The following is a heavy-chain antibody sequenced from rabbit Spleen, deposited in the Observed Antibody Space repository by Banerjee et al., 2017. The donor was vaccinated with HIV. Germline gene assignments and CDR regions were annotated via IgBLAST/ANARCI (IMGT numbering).Heavy chain of an antibody. J-gene: IGHJ4*01. V-gene: IGHV1S45*01. CDR3: ARAHDAGSPYYGYATGIYFDL. Sequence: QEQLGESGRGLVQPEGSLTLTCTAFGFTVSSYYYICWVRQAPGKGLEWIGCIYVGRGSTHYANWANGRFTISKTSSTTVTLQMPSLTAADTATYFCARAHDAGSPYYGYATGIYFDLWGPGTLVT. CDR2: IYVGRGST. D-gene: IGHD6-1*01. CDR1: GFTVSSYYY.